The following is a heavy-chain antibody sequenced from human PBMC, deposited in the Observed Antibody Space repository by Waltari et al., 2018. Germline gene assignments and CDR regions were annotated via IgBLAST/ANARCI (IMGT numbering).Heavy chain of an antibody. CDR3: ARVGMATKIGAFDI. D-gene: IGHD5-12*01. Sequence: EVQLVESGGGLIQPGGSLRLSCAASGFTVSSNYMSWVRQAPGKGLGWVSVIYGGGRTYDAEAVKGRFTISRDNSKNTLYLQMNSLRAEDTAVYYCARVGMATKIGAFDIWGQGTMVTVSS. J-gene: IGHJ3*02. CDR2: IYGGGRT. CDR1: GFTVSSNY. V-gene: IGHV3-53*01.